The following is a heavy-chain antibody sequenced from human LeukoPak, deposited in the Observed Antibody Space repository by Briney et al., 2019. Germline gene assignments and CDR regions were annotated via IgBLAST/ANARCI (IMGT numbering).Heavy chain of an antibody. CDR3: ARSASIAVDFYFDY. CDR2: INSNGDTT. V-gene: IGHV3-20*04. J-gene: IGHJ4*02. Sequence: GGSLRLSCAASGFTFDDYAMHWVRQAPGKGLEWVSGINSNGDTTAYADSVKGRFTISRDNARTSLFLLMSSLRAEDTAVYYCARSASIAVDFYFDYWGQGTLVTVSS. CDR1: GFTFDDYA. D-gene: IGHD3-3*01.